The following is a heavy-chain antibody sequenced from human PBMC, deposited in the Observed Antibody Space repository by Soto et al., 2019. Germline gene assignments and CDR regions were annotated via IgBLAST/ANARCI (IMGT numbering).Heavy chain of an antibody. J-gene: IGHJ4*02. D-gene: IGHD6-6*01. Sequence: SETLSLTCAVYGGSFSGYYWSWIRQPPGKGLEWIGEINHSGSTNYNPSLKSRVTISVDTSKNQFSLKLSSVTAADTAVYYCARVVGLAARRFDYWGQGTLVTVSS. V-gene: IGHV4-34*01. CDR1: GGSFSGYY. CDR2: INHSGST. CDR3: ARVVGLAARRFDY.